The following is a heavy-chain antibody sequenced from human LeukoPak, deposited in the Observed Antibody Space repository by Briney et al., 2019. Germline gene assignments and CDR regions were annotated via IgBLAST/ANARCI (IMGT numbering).Heavy chain of an antibody. J-gene: IGHJ4*02. V-gene: IGHV4-38-2*01. CDR1: GYSISSGYY. Sequence: SETLSLTCDVSGYSISSGYYWGWFRQPPGKGLEWMGSVYNSVSTYYNPSLKSRVTISVDTSKNQVSLKLTSVTAADTAVYYCARNATSSDVIVAPARGYFDYWGQGILVTVSS. D-gene: IGHD6-13*01. CDR2: VYNSVST. CDR3: ARNATSSDVIVAPARGYFDY.